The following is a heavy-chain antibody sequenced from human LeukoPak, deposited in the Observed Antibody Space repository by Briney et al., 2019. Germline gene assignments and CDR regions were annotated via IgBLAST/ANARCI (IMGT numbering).Heavy chain of an antibody. D-gene: IGHD6-19*01. CDR2: ISSTNGHT. Sequence: PGGSLRLSCAASGFSFSFSNMNWVRQAPGKGLEWVSYISSTNGHTYYADSVRGRFTISRDNAKNSLYLQMNSLRAEDTAVYYCARQQWLGGAYYFDYWGQGTLVTVSS. V-gene: IGHV3-21*01. CDR3: ARQQWLGGAYYFDY. CDR1: GFSFSFSN. J-gene: IGHJ4*02.